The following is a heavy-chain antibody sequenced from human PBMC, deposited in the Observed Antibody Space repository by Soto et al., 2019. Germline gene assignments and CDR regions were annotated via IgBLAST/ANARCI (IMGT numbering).Heavy chain of an antibody. CDR3: ARGGHIAVVTDSFDS. D-gene: IGHD2-21*02. CDR1: GYSFTSHY. CDR2: IHPSGGGS. J-gene: IGHJ4*02. Sequence: GASVKVSCKAIGYSFTSHYLHWLRQAPGQGLEWMGMIHPSGGGSTYAQKFLGRVTMTMDSSTSTVFMELTSLRSADTAVYYCARGGHIAVVTDSFDSWGQGTLVTVSS. V-gene: IGHV1-46*03.